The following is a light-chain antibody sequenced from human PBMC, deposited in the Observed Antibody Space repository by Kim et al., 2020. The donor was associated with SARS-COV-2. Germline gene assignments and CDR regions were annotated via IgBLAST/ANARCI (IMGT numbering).Light chain of an antibody. CDR3: QQYNTFPYT. V-gene: IGKV1-5*03. Sequence: DIQITQSPSTLSASAGDRVSITCRASQSISSWLAWYRQKPGKAPNLLIYKASTLETGVPSRFSGSGSGTEFTLTISSLQPDDFATYYCQQYNTFPYTFGQGTKLEI. CDR2: KAS. J-gene: IGKJ2*01. CDR1: QSISSW.